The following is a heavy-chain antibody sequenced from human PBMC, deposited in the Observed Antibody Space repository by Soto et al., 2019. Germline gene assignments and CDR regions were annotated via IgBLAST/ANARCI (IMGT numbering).Heavy chain of an antibody. D-gene: IGHD3-16*01. J-gene: IGHJ5*02. V-gene: IGHV4-59*01. CDR3: ARVGGINWFDP. Sequence: PSETLSLTCTVSGGSISGYYWSWIRQPPGKGLEWIGYIYYSGSTNYNPSLKSRVTISIDTSKNQFSLKLSSVTAADTAVYYCARVGGINWFDPWGQGTLVTVSS. CDR1: GGSISGYY. CDR2: IYYSGST.